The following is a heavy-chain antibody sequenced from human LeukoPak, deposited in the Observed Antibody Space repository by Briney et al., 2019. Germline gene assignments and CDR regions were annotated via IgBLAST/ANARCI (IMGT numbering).Heavy chain of an antibody. CDR1: GYTFTGYY. V-gene: IGHV1-2*02. CDR3: ARLRRCYDILTGYSHNYFDY. D-gene: IGHD3-9*01. Sequence: ASVKVSCKASGYTFTGYYMHWVRQAPGQGLEWMGWINPNSGGTNYAQKFQGRVTMTRDTSISTAYMELSRLRSDDTAVYYCARLRRCYDILTGYSHNYFDYWGQGTLVTVSS. J-gene: IGHJ4*02. CDR2: INPNSGGT.